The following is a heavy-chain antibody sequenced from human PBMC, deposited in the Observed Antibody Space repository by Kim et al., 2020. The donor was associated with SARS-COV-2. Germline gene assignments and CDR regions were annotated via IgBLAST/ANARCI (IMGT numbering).Heavy chain of an antibody. CDR2: INAGNGKT. J-gene: IGHJ4*02. CDR3: ARAGYDYVWGSYREGYYFDY. Sequence: ASVKVSCKASGYTFTSYAMHWVRQAPGQRLEWMGWINAGNGKTKYSQKFQGRVTITRDTSASTAYMELSSLRSEDTAVYYCARAGYDYVWGSYREGYYFDYWGQGTLVTVSS. D-gene: IGHD3-16*02. V-gene: IGHV1-3*01. CDR1: GYTFTSYA.